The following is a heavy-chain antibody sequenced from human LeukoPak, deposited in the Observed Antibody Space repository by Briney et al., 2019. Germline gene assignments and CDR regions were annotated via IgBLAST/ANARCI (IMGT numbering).Heavy chain of an antibody. Sequence: REASVKVSCKASGYTFTGYYMHWVRQAPGQGLEWMGWINPNSGGTNYAQKFQGRVTMTRDTSISTAYMELSRLRSDDTAVYYCARAASALNLGDVWGQGTTVTVSS. D-gene: IGHD2-2*01. V-gene: IGHV1-2*02. CDR2: INPNSGGT. J-gene: IGHJ6*02. CDR1: GYTFTGYY. CDR3: ARAASALNLGDV.